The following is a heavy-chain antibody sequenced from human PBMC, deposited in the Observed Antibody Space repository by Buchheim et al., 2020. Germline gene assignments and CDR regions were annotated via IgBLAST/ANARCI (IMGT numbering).Heavy chain of an antibody. D-gene: IGHD2-15*01. V-gene: IGHV3-7*01. J-gene: IGHJ6*02. CDR2: IHQDGGEK. CDR1: GFTFSRYW. CDR3: VRESQVVAPGSGRLTYYGMDV. Sequence: EVQLVESGGDLVQPGGSLRLSCGASGFTFSRYWMSWVRQAPGKGLEWVANIHQDGGEKYYVDSLKGRFTISRDNAKSSLFLQMNSLGVEDTAVYYCVRESQVVAPGSGRLTYYGMDVWGQGTT.